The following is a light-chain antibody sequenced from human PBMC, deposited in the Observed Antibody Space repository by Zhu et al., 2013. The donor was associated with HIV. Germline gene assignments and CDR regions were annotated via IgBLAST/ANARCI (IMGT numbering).Light chain of an antibody. Sequence: DIQMTQFPSFLSASVGDRVTITCRASQGIGKDVGWYHQKAGKAPKRLIFDASRLQSGVPSRFSGRGSGTEFTLTISSLQPEDSATYYCQQADSFPLTFGGGTKVEIK. J-gene: IGKJ4*01. CDR3: QQADSFPLT. CDR1: QGIGKD. CDR2: DAS. V-gene: IGKV1-17*01.